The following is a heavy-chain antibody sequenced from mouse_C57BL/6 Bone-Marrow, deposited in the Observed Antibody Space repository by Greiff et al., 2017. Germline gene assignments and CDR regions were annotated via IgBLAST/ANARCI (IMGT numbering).Heavy chain of an antibody. CDR3: ARGVIYDGYPHWYFDV. Sequence: QVQLQQPGAELVKPGASVKMSCKASGYTFTSYWITWVKQRPGQGLAWIGDIYPGSGSTNYNEKFKSKATLTVDTSSSTAYMQLSSLTSEDSAVYYCARGVIYDGYPHWYFDVWGTGTTVTVSS. CDR1: GYTFTSYW. D-gene: IGHD2-3*01. CDR2: IYPGSGST. J-gene: IGHJ1*03. V-gene: IGHV1-55*01.